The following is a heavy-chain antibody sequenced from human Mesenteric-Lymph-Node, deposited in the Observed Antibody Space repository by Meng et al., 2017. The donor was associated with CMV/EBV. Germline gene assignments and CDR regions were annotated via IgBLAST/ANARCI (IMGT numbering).Heavy chain of an antibody. CDR1: GYTFTNYY. Sequence: ASVKVSCKASGYTFTNYYTHWARQAPGQGLEWMGIINPSGGSTTYAQKFQGRVIVTRDTSTSTVYMELTSLRSEDTAVYYCARDTGTVILPPKGPDYWGQGTLVTVSS. CDR2: INPSGGST. CDR3: ARDTGTVILPPKGPDY. V-gene: IGHV1-46*01. D-gene: IGHD2-21*02. J-gene: IGHJ4*02.